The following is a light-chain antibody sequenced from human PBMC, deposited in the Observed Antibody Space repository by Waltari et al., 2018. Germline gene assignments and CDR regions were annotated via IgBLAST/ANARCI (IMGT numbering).Light chain of an antibody. V-gene: IGKV3-20*01. CDR3: QQYGGSSYT. CDR2: GAS. CDR1: LLVSINY. J-gene: IGKJ2*01. Sequence: SRRAFLLVSINYFAWYQLKPGQVPKILIFGASSRGSGVPDRFNCSRSWTDFTLTIGRLEPEDFAVYYCQQYGGSSYTFGQGTKLEIK.